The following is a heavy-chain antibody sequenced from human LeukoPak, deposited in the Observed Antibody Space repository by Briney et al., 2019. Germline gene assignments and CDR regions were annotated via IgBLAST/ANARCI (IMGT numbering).Heavy chain of an antibody. Sequence: GGSLRLSCAASGFTFSSYGMNWVRQAPGKGLEWVSSISSSSSYIYYVDSVKGRFTISRDNAKNSLYLQMNSLRAEDTAVYYCARGPRGSGSYYPNWGQGTLVTVSS. CDR1: GFTFSSYG. D-gene: IGHD3-10*01. J-gene: IGHJ4*02. CDR2: ISSSSSYI. CDR3: ARGPRGSGSYYPN. V-gene: IGHV3-21*01.